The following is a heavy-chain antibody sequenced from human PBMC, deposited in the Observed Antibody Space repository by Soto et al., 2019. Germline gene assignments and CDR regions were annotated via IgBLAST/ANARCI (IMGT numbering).Heavy chain of an antibody. CDR2: SRDKPQGYST. D-gene: IGHD3-22*01. J-gene: IGHJ4*02. CDR3: VLATYFSDTSGYPRCLDY. Sequence: PGGSLRLSWAVPGFTLSDHYIDWVRQAPGKGLEWVGRSRDKPQGYSTAYAASVKGRFTTSRDGSKSSAYLQMNRLKTEDTAVSYCVLATYFSDTSGYPRCLDYWGQGTLVTVSS. CDR1: GFTLSDHY. V-gene: IGHV3-72*01.